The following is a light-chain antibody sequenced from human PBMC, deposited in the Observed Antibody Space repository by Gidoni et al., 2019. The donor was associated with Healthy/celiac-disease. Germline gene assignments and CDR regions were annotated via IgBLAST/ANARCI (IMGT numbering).Light chain of an antibody. CDR1: SSDVGGYNY. CDR3: SSYTSSSTPSVV. Sequence: QSALTHPASVSGSPGQSIPISCTGTSSDVGGYNYVSWYQQHPGKAPKLMIYEVSNRPSGVSNRFSGSKSGNTASLTISGLQAEDEADYYCSSYTSSSTPSVVFGGGTKLTVL. CDR2: EVS. J-gene: IGLJ2*01. V-gene: IGLV2-14*01.